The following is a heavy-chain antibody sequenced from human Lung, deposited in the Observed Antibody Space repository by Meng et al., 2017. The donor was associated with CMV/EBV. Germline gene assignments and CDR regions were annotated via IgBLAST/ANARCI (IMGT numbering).Heavy chain of an antibody. CDR2: ISSSSTYI. CDR3: GSREGGY. D-gene: IGHD3-10*01. Sequence: GEXLKISCAASGFTFTAYSMNWVRQAPGKGLEWVASISSSSTYIHYGDSVKGRFSISRDNAKNSLFLQMNSLRAEDTAVYFCGSREGGYWGQGTLVTVSS. V-gene: IGHV3-21*01. CDR1: GFTFTAYS. J-gene: IGHJ4*02.